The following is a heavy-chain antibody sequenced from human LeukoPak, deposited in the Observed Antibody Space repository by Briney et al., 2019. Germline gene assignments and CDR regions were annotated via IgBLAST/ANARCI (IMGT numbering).Heavy chain of an antibody. CDR3: ARTSTYYDFWSGYYSKYYYYYMDV. V-gene: IGHV4-38-2*02. Sequence: SEILSLTCTVSGYSISSGYYWGWIRQPPGKGLEWIGSIYHSGSTYYNPSLKSRVTISVDTSKNQFSLKLSSVTAADTAVYYCARTSTYYDFWSGYYSKYYYYYMDVWGKGTTVTVSS. J-gene: IGHJ6*03. CDR1: GYSISSGYY. D-gene: IGHD3-3*01. CDR2: IYHSGST.